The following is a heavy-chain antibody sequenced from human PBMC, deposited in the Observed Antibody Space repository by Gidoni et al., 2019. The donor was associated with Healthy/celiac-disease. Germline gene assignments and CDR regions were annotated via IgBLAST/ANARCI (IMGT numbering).Heavy chain of an antibody. D-gene: IGHD2-8*01. CDR1: GFTLRSHS. J-gene: IGHJ5*02. V-gene: IGHV3-48*01. CDR2: ISSSSSTI. Sequence: EVQLVESGGGLVQPGGSLRLSCAASGFTLRSHSMNWVHQAPGKGLEWVSYISSSSSTIYYADSVKGRFTISRDNAKNSLYLQMNSLRAEDTAVYYCARTGGYCTNGVCYWGFDPWGQGTLVTVSS. CDR3: ARTGGYCTNGVCYWGFDP.